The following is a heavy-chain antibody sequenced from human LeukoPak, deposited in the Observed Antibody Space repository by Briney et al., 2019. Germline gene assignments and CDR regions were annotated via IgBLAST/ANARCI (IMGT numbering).Heavy chain of an antibody. V-gene: IGHV3-23*01. CDR1: GFTFSSYA. CDR2: IGTGGDT. J-gene: IGHJ4*02. D-gene: IGHD6-13*01. Sequence: GGSLRLSCAASGFTFSSYAMSWVRQAPGKGLDWVSAIGTGGDTHYADSVKGRFTVSRDSSKSTLYLHMDSLRADDTAVYYCAKLRPYGTTWYGGVVNWGQGTLVTVSS. CDR3: AKLRPYGTTWYGGVVN.